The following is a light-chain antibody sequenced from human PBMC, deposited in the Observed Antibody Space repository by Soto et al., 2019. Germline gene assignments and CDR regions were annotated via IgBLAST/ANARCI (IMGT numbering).Light chain of an antibody. CDR1: QSVSSSY. Sequence: EIVLTQSPGTLSLSPGERATLSCRASQSVSSSYLAWYQQKPGQAPRLLIYGASSRATGIPDRFSGSGSGTDFTITISRVEPEDFVVYYCQQYGSSPTFGQGTKVEIK. CDR3: QQYGSSPT. CDR2: GAS. V-gene: IGKV3-20*01. J-gene: IGKJ1*01.